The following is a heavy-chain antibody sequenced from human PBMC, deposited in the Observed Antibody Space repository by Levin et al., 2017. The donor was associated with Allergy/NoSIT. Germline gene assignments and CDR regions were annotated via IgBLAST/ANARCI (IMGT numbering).Heavy chain of an antibody. CDR2: INHSGST. D-gene: IGHD6-13*01. J-gene: IGHJ3*02. Sequence: PSETLSLTCAVYGGSFSGYYWSWIRQPPGKGLEWIGEINHSGSTNYNPSLKSRVTISVDTSKNQFSLKLSSVTAADTAVYYCARKPYRIAAPVGGAFDIWGQGTMVTVSS. CDR3: ARKPYRIAAPVGGAFDI. CDR1: GGSFSGYY. V-gene: IGHV4-34*01.